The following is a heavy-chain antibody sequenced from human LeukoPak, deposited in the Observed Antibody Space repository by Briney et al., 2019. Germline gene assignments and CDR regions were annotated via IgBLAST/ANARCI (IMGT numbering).Heavy chain of an antibody. CDR1: GGSISSYY. J-gene: IGHJ3*02. V-gene: IGHV4-4*07. Sequence: PSETLSLTCTVSGGSISSYYWSWIRQPPGKGLEWIGRIYASGSTNYNPSLKSRVTISVDTSKNQFSLNLSSVTAADTAVYYCARGGADIVATDPAFDIWGQGTMVTVSS. D-gene: IGHD5-12*01. CDR2: IYASGST. CDR3: ARGGADIVATDPAFDI.